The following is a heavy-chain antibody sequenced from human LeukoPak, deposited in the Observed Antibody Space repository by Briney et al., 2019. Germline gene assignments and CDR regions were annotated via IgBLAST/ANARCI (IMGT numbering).Heavy chain of an antibody. CDR2: IIPIFGTA. CDR1: GGTFSSYA. CDR3: AASTVGFGVVIIRTNWFDP. D-gene: IGHD3-3*01. J-gene: IGHJ5*02. V-gene: IGHV1-69*13. Sequence: AASVKVSCKASGGTFSSYAISWVRQAPGQGLEWMGGIIPIFGTANYAQKFQGRVTITADESTSTADMELSSLRSEDTAVYYCAASTVGFGVVIIRTNWFDPWGQGTLVTVSS.